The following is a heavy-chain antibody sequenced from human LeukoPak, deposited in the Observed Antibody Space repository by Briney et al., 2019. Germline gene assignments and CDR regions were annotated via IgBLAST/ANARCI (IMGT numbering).Heavy chain of an antibody. V-gene: IGHV1-18*01. CDR2: ISAYNGNT. J-gene: IGHJ4*02. CDR3: XXXXXXYGNPWGFDY. Sequence: XXXSXXTFXXXGISWVRQAPGQGLEWMGWISAYNGNTNYAQKLQGRVTMTTDTSTSTAYMELRSLRSEDTDVYYCXXXXXXYGNPWGFDYWGQGTLVTVSS. CDR1: XXTFXXXG. D-gene: IGHD3-16*01.